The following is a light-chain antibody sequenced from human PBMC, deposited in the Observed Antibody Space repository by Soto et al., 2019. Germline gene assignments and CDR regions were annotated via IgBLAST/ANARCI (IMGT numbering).Light chain of an antibody. CDR1: QSVSSTF. V-gene: IGKV3-20*01. CDR2: GAF. CDR3: QQYDNSRLT. J-gene: IGKJ4*01. Sequence: IVLTQSLGTLSLSPGETATLSCRASQSVSSTFLTWYQQKPGQAPRLLIYGAFTRAAGIPDRFSGSGSGTDFTLTISRLEPEDFAVYFCQQYDNSRLTFGGGTKVEIK.